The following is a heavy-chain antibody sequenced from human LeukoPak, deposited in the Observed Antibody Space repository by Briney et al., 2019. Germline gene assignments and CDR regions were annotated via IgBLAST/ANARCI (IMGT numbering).Heavy chain of an antibody. CDR2: IIPILGIA. J-gene: IGHJ4*02. D-gene: IGHD3-10*01. CDR1: GGTFSSYA. V-gene: IGHV1-69*04. Sequence: ASVKVSCKASGGTFSSYAISWVRQAPGQGLEWMGRIIPILGIANYAQKFQGRVTITADKSTSTAYMELSSLRSEDTAVYYCARDRSDYGSGRGHFDYWGQGTLVTVSS. CDR3: ARDRSDYGSGRGHFDY.